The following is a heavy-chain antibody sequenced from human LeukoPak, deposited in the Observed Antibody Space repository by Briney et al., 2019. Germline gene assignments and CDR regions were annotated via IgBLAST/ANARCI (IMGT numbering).Heavy chain of an antibody. D-gene: IGHD3-3*01. CDR1: GFTFSSYE. CDR2: VYYSGST. Sequence: PGGSLRLSCAASGFTFSSYEMNWVRQAPGKGLEWIGNVYYSGSTYYNPSLKSRVTISVDTSKNQFSLKLSSVTAADTAMYYCARDPFITIFGVVIRRDYWGQGTLVTVSS. V-gene: IGHV4-59*12. CDR3: ARDPFITIFGVVIRRDY. J-gene: IGHJ4*02.